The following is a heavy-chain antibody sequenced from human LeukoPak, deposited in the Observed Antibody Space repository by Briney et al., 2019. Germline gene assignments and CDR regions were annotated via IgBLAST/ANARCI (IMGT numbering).Heavy chain of an antibody. CDR3: ARVNTGYRGVYNGMDV. D-gene: IGHD5-12*01. CDR2: TYYRSRWYN. J-gene: IGHJ6*02. CDR1: GDSVSSNSVA. Sequence: SQTLSLTCAISGDSVSSNSVAWNWIRQSPSRGLEWLGRTYYRSRWYNDYAVSVNSRITINPDTSKNQFSLQLNSVTPEDTAVYYCARVNTGYRGVYNGMDVWGQGTTVTVSS. V-gene: IGHV6-1*01.